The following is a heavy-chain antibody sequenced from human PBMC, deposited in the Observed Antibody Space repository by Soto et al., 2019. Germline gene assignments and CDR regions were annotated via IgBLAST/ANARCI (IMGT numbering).Heavy chain of an antibody. Sequence: QVQLQQWGAGLLKPSETLSLTCAVYGGSFSGYYWSWIRQPPGKGLESIGEINHSGSTNYNPSLKSRVTISVDTSKNQFSLKLSSVTAADTAVYYCARGWGRISDYWGQGALVAVSS. D-gene: IGHD7-27*01. V-gene: IGHV4-34*01. CDR1: GGSFSGYY. CDR2: INHSGST. CDR3: ARGWGRISDY. J-gene: IGHJ4*02.